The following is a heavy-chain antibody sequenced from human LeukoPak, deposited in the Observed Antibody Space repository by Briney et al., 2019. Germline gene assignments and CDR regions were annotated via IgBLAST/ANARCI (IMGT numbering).Heavy chain of an antibody. J-gene: IGHJ5*02. V-gene: IGHV3-23*01. D-gene: IGHD3-3*01. CDR1: GFTFSSYA. CDR2: ISGSGGST. Sequence: GGSLRLSCAASGFTFSSYAMSWVRQAPGKGLEWVSAISGSGGSTYYADSVKGRFTISRDNSKNTLYLQMNSLRAEDTAVYYCAKDLVLRFLEWLPNNWFDPWGQGTLVTVSS. CDR3: AKDLVLRFLEWLPNNWFDP.